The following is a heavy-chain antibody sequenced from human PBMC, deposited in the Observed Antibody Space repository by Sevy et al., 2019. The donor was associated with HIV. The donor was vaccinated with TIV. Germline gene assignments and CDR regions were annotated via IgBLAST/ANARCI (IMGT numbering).Heavy chain of an antibody. D-gene: IGHD2-8*02. Sequence: GGSLRLSCAASGFPFSNFAMSWVRQAPGKGLEWVSTLIGGCSRTYYADSVTGRFIISRDSSRNTLYLQMNSLRAEDTAIYYCAKRRVQSGLSGGGANYGMDVCGRGTTVTVSS. J-gene: IGHJ6*02. V-gene: IGHV3-23*01. CDR1: GFPFSNFA. CDR3: AKRRVQSGLSGGGANYGMDV. CDR2: LIGGCSRT.